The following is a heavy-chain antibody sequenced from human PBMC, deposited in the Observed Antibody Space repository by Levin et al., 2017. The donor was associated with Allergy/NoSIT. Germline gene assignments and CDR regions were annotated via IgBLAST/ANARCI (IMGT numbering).Heavy chain of an antibody. CDR2: ISVYSGNT. J-gene: IGHJ5*02. V-gene: IGHV1-18*01. D-gene: IGHD3-10*01. CDR1: GYTFSSYA. CDR3: ARDPYGEHGSGNYYPKGWFAP. Sequence: PMASVKVSCKASGYTFSSYAISWVRQARGQGLEWMGWISVYSGNTKYAQKFQGRVTMTTDTSTNTAYMELRSLRSNDTAVYYCARDPYGEHGSGNYYPKGWFAPWGQGTLVSVSS.